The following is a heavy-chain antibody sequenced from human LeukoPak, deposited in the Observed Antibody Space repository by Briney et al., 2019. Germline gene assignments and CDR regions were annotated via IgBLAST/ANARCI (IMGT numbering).Heavy chain of an antibody. D-gene: IGHD2-15*01. CDR3: ARDVSEEGGYFDY. CDR2: IYYSGST. V-gene: IGHV4-59*11. Sequence: SETLSLTCTVSGGSISSHYWSWIRQPPGKGLEWIGYIYYSGSTNYNPSLKSRVTISVDTSKNQFSLKLRSVTAADTAVYYCARDVSEEGGYFDYWGRGTLVTVSS. J-gene: IGHJ4*02. CDR1: GGSISSHY.